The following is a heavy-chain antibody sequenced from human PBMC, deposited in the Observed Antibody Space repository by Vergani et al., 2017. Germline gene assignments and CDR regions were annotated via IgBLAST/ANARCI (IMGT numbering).Heavy chain of an antibody. D-gene: IGHD2-2*01. Sequence: QVQLQESGPGLVKPSQTLSLTCTVSGGSISSGGYYWSWIRQHPGKGLEWIGYIYYSGSTYYNPSLKSRVTRSADTSKNQFSLKLSSVTAADTAVYYCARAPYCSSTSCYDGAWFDPWGQGTLVTVSS. V-gene: IGHV4-31*03. CDR1: GGSISSGGYY. CDR2: IYYSGST. J-gene: IGHJ5*02. CDR3: ARAPYCSSTSCYDGAWFDP.